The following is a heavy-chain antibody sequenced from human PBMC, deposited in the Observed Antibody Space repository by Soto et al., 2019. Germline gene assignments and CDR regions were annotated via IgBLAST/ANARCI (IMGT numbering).Heavy chain of an antibody. Sequence: GGSLRLSCAASGFTVSSNYMSWVRQAPGKGLEWVSVIYSGGSTYYADSVKGRFTISRDNSKNTLYLQMNSLRAEDTAVYYCAKLYCGGDCYSYYFDYWGQGTLVTVSS. J-gene: IGHJ4*02. CDR1: GFTVSSNY. V-gene: IGHV3-53*01. CDR2: IYSGGST. CDR3: AKLYCGGDCYSYYFDY. D-gene: IGHD2-21*02.